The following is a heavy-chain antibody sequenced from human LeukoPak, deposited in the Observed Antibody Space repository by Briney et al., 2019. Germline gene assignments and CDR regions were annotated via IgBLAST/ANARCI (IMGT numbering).Heavy chain of an antibody. V-gene: IGHV1-2*02. CDR1: GYTFTGYY. J-gene: IGHJ4*02. Sequence: ASVKVSCKASGYTFTGYYMHWVRQAPGQGLEWMGWINPNSGGTIYAQKFQGRVTMTRDTSISTAYMELSRLRSDDTAVSYCARVRRIQLWSPPDYWGQGTLVTVSS. CDR2: INPNSGGT. D-gene: IGHD5-18*01. CDR3: ARVRRIQLWSPPDY.